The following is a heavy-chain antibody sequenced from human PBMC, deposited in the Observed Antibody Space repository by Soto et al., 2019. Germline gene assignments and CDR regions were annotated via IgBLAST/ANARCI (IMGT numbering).Heavy chain of an antibody. CDR3: ASRDPGTSVDY. CDR2: IYRTGST. Sequence: SETLSLTTAVSGGSFTSNNWWTWVRQPPGQGLEWIGEIYRTGSTNYNPSLKSRVTISLDKSENQFSLKVTSLTAADTAVYYCASRDPGTSVDYWGQGTLVTVSS. J-gene: IGHJ4*02. D-gene: IGHD1-7*01. V-gene: IGHV4-4*02. CDR1: GGSFTSNNW.